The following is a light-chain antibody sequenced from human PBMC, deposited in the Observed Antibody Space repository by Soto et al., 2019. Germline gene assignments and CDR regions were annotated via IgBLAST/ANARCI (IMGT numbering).Light chain of an antibody. V-gene: IGKV1-5*01. CDR3: QQYNSYSRT. CDR2: DAS. J-gene: IGKJ1*01. Sequence: DIQMTHSPSTLSASVGDIVTITCGASQSISSWLAWYQQKPGKAPKLLIYDASSLESGVPSRFSGSGSGTEFTRTISSLQPDDFATYYCQQYNSYSRTFGQGTKVDIK. CDR1: QSISSW.